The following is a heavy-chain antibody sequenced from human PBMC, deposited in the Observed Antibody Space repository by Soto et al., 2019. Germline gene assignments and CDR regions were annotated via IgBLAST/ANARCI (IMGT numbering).Heavy chain of an antibody. J-gene: IGHJ4*02. D-gene: IGHD2-15*01. CDR3: ANLAHCSGGSCPFPY. V-gene: IGHV3-23*01. Sequence: DVQLLESGGALVQPGGSLKLSCAASGFTFGAYTMTWVRQAPGKGLEWVSVITGSGVETHYADSVKGRFTISRDNSENTLYLQMNSLRAEDTAVYFRANLAHCSGGSCPFPYWGQGTLVTVSS. CDR1: GFTFGAYT. CDR2: ITGSGVET.